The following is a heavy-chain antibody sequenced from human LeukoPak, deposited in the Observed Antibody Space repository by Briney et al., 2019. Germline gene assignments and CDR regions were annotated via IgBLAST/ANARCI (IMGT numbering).Heavy chain of an antibody. D-gene: IGHD6-19*01. CDR2: ISAYNGNT. J-gene: IGHJ5*02. CDR3: ARVSYSSGRGWFDP. Sequence: GASVKVSCKASGGTFSSYAISWVRQAPGQGLEWMGWISAYNGNTNYAQKLQGRVTMTTDTSTSTAYMELRSLRSDDTAVYYCARVSYSSGRGWFDPWGQGTLVTVSS. CDR1: GGTFSSYA. V-gene: IGHV1-18*01.